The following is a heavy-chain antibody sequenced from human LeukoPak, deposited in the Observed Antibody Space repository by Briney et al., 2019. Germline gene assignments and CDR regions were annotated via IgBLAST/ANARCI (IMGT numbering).Heavy chain of an antibody. CDR2: ITNSGGNT. CDR1: GFIFSDFH. V-gene: IGHV3-23*01. CDR3: AKGLGGFDS. Sequence: GGSLRLSCAASGFIFSDFHMTWVRQASGKGLEWLSGITNSGGNTYYVDSVRGRFTISRDNSGYTLYLQMTSLRVEDTAIYYCAKGLGGFDSWGQGTLVTVSS. J-gene: IGHJ4*02. D-gene: IGHD3/OR15-3a*01.